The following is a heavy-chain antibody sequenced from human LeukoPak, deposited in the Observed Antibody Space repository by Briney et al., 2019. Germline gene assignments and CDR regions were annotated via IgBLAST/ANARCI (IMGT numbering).Heavy chain of an antibody. V-gene: IGHV4-31*03. CDR3: ARVYDFWGGYYPSFDY. Sequence: SETLSLTCTVSGGSISSGGYYWSWIRQHPGKGLEWIGYIYYSGSTYYNPSLKSRVTISVDTSKNQFSLKLSSVTAADTAVYYCARVYDFWGGYYPSFDYWGQGTLVTVSS. D-gene: IGHD3-3*01. CDR2: IYYSGST. J-gene: IGHJ4*02. CDR1: GGSISSGGYY.